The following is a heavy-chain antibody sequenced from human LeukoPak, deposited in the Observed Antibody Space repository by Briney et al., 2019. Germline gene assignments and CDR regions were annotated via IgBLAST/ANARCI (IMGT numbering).Heavy chain of an antibody. Sequence: GGSLRLSCAASGFTFRSYGMHWVRQAPDKGLEWVAVISYDGSNKYYADSVKGRFTISRDNSQNTLYLQMNSLRAEDTAVYYCAKRFYYTSGPFDPWGQGTLVTVSS. CDR3: AKRFYYTSGPFDP. CDR1: GFTFRSYG. J-gene: IGHJ5*02. V-gene: IGHV3-30*18. D-gene: IGHD3-10*01. CDR2: ISYDGSNK.